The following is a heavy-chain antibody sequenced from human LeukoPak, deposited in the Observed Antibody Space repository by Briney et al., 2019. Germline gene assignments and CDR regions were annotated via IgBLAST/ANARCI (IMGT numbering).Heavy chain of an antibody. D-gene: IGHD3-10*01. Sequence: SETLSLTCTVSGGSISSSSHYWGWIRQPPGKGLEWIGSIYYSGSTYYNPSLKSRVTISVDTSKNQFSLKLSSVTAAGTAVYYCARGYYYYGSGSYLYWGQGTLVTVSS. J-gene: IGHJ4*02. CDR1: GGSISSSSHY. CDR2: IYYSGST. V-gene: IGHV4-39*01. CDR3: ARGYYYYGSGSYLY.